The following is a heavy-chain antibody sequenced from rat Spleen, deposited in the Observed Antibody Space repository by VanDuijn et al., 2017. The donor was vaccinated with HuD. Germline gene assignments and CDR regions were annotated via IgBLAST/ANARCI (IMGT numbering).Heavy chain of an antibody. CDR1: GFTFSDFF. V-gene: IGHV5-25*01. CDR3: ARRYDFDY. CDR2: ISPSGGST. D-gene: IGHD1-11*01. J-gene: IGHJ2*01. Sequence: EVQMVESDGGLVQPGRSLKLSCAASGFTFSDFFMAWVRQAPAKGLEWVASISPSGGSTYYRDSVKGRFTISRDNAKSTLYLQMDSLRSEDTATYYCARRYDFDYWGQGVMVTVSS.